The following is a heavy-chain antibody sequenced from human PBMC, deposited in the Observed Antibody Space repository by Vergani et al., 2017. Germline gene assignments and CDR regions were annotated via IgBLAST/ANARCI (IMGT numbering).Heavy chain of an antibody. CDR3: TTASDCSGGSCYSLYYYGMDV. CDR2: IKSKTDGGTT. CDR1: GFRVTTYY. V-gene: IGHV3-15*01. Sequence: VELLESGGGLAQPGGSLRVSCSASGFRVTTYYMSWVRQAPGKGLEWVGRIKSKTDGGTTDYAAPVKGRFTISRDDSKNTLYLQMNSLKTEDTAVYYCTTASDCSGGSCYSLYYYGMDVWGQGTTVTVSS. D-gene: IGHD2-15*01. J-gene: IGHJ6*02.